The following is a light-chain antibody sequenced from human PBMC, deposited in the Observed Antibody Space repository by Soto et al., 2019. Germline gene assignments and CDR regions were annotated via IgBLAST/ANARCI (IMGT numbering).Light chain of an antibody. Sequence: QSALTQPASVSGSPGXXITISCTXXXXXVGGYNYVSWYQQHPGKAPKLMIYDVSNRPSGVSNRFSGSKSGNTASLTISGLQAEDEADYYCSSYTSSSTRVFGGGTKLTVL. J-gene: IGLJ2*01. V-gene: IGLV2-14*01. CDR1: XXXVGGYNY. CDR2: DVS. CDR3: SSYTSSSTRV.